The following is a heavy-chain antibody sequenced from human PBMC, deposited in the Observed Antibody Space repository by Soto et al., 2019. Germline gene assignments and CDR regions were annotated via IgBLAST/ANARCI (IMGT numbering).Heavy chain of an antibody. CDR1: GFTFGSYA. CDR3: PKLYYYDSTGYFRHFDN. V-gene: IGHV3-23*01. D-gene: IGHD3-22*01. Sequence: PGGSLRLCXAASGFTFGSYAMGWVRQAPGKGLEWVSSVGPSGASTKYADSVKGRFTVSRDIFKSTLYLHMSSLRAEDTALYFCPKLYYYDSTGYFRHFDNWGQGTLVTVSS. J-gene: IGHJ4*02. CDR2: VGPSGAST.